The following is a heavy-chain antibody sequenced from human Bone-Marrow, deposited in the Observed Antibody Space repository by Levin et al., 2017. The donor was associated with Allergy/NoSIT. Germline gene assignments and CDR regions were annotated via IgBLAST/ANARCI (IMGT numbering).Heavy chain of an antibody. CDR2: VSKSGTT. D-gene: IGHD3-3*01. CDR1: GDSVSDFY. CDR3: ARNYDFWSGYRAPLGMDV. J-gene: IGHJ6*02. Sequence: PSETLSLTCTVSGDSVSDFYWSWLRQSPGRRMEWIGCVSKSGTTEYNPSLRGRVAISVDPSKNQLSLTVTSVTAADTAVYDCARNYDFWSGYRAPLGMDVWGRGTTVTVSS. V-gene: IGHV4-59*08.